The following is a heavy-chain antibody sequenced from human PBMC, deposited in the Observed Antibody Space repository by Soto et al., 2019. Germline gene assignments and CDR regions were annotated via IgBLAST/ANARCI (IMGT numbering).Heavy chain of an antibody. CDR1: GGSISSYY. V-gene: IGHV4-59*01. CDR2: IYYSGST. D-gene: IGHD3-22*01. J-gene: IGHJ5*02. Sequence: SETLSLTCTVSGGSISSYYWSWIRQPPGKGLEWIGYIYYSGSTNYNPSLKSRVTISVYTSKNQFSLKLSSVTATATAVYYCARVLIGYYDSSGYYTNWFDPWGQGTLVTVSS. CDR3: ARVLIGYYDSSGYYTNWFDP.